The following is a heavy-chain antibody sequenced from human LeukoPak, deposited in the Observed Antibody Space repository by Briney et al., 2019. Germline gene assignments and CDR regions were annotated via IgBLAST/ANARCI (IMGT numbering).Heavy chain of an antibody. CDR3: ANTPPRYCSSTSCTMFVIDY. Sequence: PGGSLRLSCAASGFTFSRYWMHWVRQAPGKGLEWVAFIRYDGSNKYYADSVKGRFTISRDNSKNTLYLQMNSLRAEDTAVYYCANTPPRYCSSTSCTMFVIDYWGQGTLVTVSS. D-gene: IGHD2-2*01. V-gene: IGHV3-30*02. J-gene: IGHJ4*02. CDR2: IRYDGSNK. CDR1: GFTFSRYW.